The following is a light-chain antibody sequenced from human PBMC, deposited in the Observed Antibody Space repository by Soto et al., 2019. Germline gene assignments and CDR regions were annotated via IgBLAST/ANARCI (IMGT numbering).Light chain of an antibody. CDR2: GVS. J-gene: IGKJ2*01. Sequence: ESVLTQSPGTLSLSPGERATLSCRASQSVTNRFFAWYQQKPGQAPRLLIYGVSSRATGIPDRFSGSGSVTDFTLTISRLEPEDFVVYYCQQYSTLPHTFGQGTKLEVK. CDR3: QQYSTLPHT. CDR1: QSVTNRF. V-gene: IGKV3-20*01.